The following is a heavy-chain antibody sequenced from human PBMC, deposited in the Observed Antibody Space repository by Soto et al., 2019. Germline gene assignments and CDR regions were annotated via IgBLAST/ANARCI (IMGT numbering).Heavy chain of an antibody. CDR1: GFTFSNYG. V-gene: IGHV3-30*18. J-gene: IGHJ6*02. CDR2: ISYDGSNK. CDR3: AKDHKSANYCMDV. Sequence: QVQLVESGGGVVQPGRSLRLSCAASGFTFSNYGMHWVRQAPGKGLEWVAVISYDGSNKYYADSVKGRFTISRDNSKNTLYLQMTSLRAEDTAVYYCAKDHKSANYCMDVWGQGTTVTVAS.